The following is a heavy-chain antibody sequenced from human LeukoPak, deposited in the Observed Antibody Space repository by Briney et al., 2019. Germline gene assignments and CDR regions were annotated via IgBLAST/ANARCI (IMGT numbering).Heavy chain of an antibody. V-gene: IGHV3-23*01. CDR1: GFTFSSYA. CDR3: AKGSLPFDFWSGHYLFDY. D-gene: IGHD3-3*01. Sequence: GGSLRLSCAASGFTFSSYAMSWVRQAPGKGLEWVSAISGSGGSTYYADSVKGRFTISRDNSKNTLYLQMNSLRAEDTAVYYCAKGSLPFDFWSGHYLFDYWGQGTLVTVSS. CDR2: ISGSGGST. J-gene: IGHJ4*02.